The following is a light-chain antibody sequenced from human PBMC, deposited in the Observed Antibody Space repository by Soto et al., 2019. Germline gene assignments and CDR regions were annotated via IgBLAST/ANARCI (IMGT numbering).Light chain of an antibody. V-gene: IGLV2-11*01. Sequence: SVLTQPRSVSGSPGQSVTISCTGTSSDVGGYNYVSWYQQHPGKAPKLMIYDVSKRPSGVPDRFSGSKSGNTASLTISGLQAEDEADYYCCSYAGSYTPFGGGTKVTVL. CDR2: DVS. CDR1: SSDVGGYNY. CDR3: CSYAGSYTP. J-gene: IGLJ2*01.